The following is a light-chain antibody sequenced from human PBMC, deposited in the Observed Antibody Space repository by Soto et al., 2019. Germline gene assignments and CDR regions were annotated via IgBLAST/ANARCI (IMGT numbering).Light chain of an antibody. CDR3: SSYTRGRVL. V-gene: IGLV2-14*03. Sequence: QSALTQPASVSGSPGQSITISCTGTTSDIGGYNFVSWYQHHPGKAPKLMIYNAFDRPSGVSNRFSGSKSGNTASLTISGLQAEDEAHYYCSSYTRGRVLFGGGTKLNVL. J-gene: IGLJ2*01. CDR1: TSDIGGYNF. CDR2: NAF.